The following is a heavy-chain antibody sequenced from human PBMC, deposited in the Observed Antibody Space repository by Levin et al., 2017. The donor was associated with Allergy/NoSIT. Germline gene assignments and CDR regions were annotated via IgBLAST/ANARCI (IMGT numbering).Heavy chain of an antibody. CDR3: ARDPFGELYYMDV. D-gene: IGHD3-10*01. J-gene: IGHJ6*03. V-gene: IGHV3-7*04. Sequence: GGSLRLSCAASGFSFSRYWMNWVRQAPGKGPEWVANIKQDGSEKDYVDSVKGRFTISRDNAKNLLYLQMNSLRAEDTAVYYCARDPFGELYYMDVWGKGTTVTVSS. CDR2: IKQDGSEK. CDR1: GFSFSRYW.